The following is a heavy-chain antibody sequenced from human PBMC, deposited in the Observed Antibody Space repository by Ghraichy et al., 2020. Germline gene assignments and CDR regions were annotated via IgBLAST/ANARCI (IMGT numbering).Heavy chain of an antibody. CDR2: ISYDGSNK. J-gene: IGHJ4*02. Sequence: GGSLRLSCAASGFTFSSYAMHWVRQAPGKGLEWVAVISYDGSNKYYADSVKGRFTISRDNSKNTLYLQMNSLRAEDTAVYYCARDLGGWVVVTALGATDYWGQGTLVTVSS. D-gene: IGHD2-21*02. CDR3: ARDLGGWVVVTALGATDY. CDR1: GFTFSSYA. V-gene: IGHV3-30*04.